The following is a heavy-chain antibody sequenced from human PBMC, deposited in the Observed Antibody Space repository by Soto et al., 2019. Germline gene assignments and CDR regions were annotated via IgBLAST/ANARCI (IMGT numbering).Heavy chain of an antibody. CDR2: ISSSRSTI. CDR1: GFTFSSYS. V-gene: IGHV3-48*01. Sequence: PGGSLRLSCAASGFTFSSYSMNWVRQAPGKGLEWVSYISSSRSTIYYADSVKGRFTISRDNAKNSLYLQMNSLGAEDTAVYYCARDCPGSSTTCYGNEWFDSWGQGTLVTVSS. J-gene: IGHJ5*01. D-gene: IGHD2-2*01. CDR3: ARDCPGSSTTCYGNEWFDS.